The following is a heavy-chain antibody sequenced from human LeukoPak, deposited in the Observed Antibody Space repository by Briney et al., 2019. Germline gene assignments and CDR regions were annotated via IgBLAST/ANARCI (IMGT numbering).Heavy chain of an antibody. V-gene: IGHV1-2*02. CDR3: ASYQLPTYYYYYGMDV. CDR1: GYTFTGYY. Sequence: GASVKVSCKASGYTFTGYYIHWVRQAPGQGLEWMGWINPNSGGTNYAQKFQGRVTMTRDTSISTAYMELSRLRSDDTAVYYCASYQLPTYYYYYGMDVWGQGTTVTVSS. CDR2: INPNSGGT. J-gene: IGHJ6*02. D-gene: IGHD2-2*01.